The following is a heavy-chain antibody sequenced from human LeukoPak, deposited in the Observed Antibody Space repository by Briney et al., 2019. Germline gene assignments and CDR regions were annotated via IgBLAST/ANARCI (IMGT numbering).Heavy chain of an antibody. CDR3: AKGGSSWYWDY. Sequence: PGGSLRLSCAASGFTFSSYAMSWVRQAPGKGLEWVSGISESGGSIFYGDSVKGRFTISRDNSKNTLYLQMNSLRAEDTAVYYCAKGGSSWYWDYWGQGTLVTVSS. D-gene: IGHD6-13*01. J-gene: IGHJ4*02. CDR1: GFTFSSYA. CDR2: ISESGGSI. V-gene: IGHV3-23*01.